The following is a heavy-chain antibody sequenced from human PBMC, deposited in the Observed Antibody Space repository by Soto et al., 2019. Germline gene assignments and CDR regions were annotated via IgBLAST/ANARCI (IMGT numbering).Heavy chain of an antibody. CDR3: ARGRDHTACLYVDM. CDR2: VNSNGGAA. CDR1: GYTFTKYD. J-gene: IGHJ3*02. D-gene: IGHD2-21*02. Sequence: ASVKVSCKASGYTFTKYDINWVRQATGQGLEATGQGLEWLGWVNSNGGAAGYSRKFQGRLTLTRDKSISTVYMELRGLRSDDTAIYYCARGRDHTACLYVDMWG. V-gene: IGHV1-8*01.